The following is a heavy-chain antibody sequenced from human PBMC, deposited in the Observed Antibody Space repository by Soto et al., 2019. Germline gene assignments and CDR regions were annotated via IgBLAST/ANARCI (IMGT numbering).Heavy chain of an antibody. CDR1: GGSISSGGYY. Sequence: SETLSLTCTVSGGSISSGGYYWSWIRQHPGKGLEWIGYIYYSGSTYYNPSLKSRVTISVDTSKNQFSLKLSSVTAADTAVYYGARNYWNSINWFDPWGQGTLVTV. J-gene: IGHJ5*02. CDR3: ARNYWNSINWFDP. CDR2: IYYSGST. V-gene: IGHV4-31*03. D-gene: IGHD1-7*01.